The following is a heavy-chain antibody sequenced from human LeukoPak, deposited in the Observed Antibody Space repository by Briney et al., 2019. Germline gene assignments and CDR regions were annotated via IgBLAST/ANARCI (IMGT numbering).Heavy chain of an antibody. CDR3: ARDGSGSYYNDYLFDY. J-gene: IGHJ4*02. CDR2: INPNSGGT. V-gene: IGHV1-2*02. Sequence: ASVKVSCKASGYTFTGYYMHWVRQAPGQGLEWMGWINPNSGGTNYAQKFQGRVTMTRDTSISTAYMELSRLRSDDTAVYYCARDGSGSYYNDYLFDYWGQGNLVTVSS. CDR1: GYTFTGYY. D-gene: IGHD3-10*01.